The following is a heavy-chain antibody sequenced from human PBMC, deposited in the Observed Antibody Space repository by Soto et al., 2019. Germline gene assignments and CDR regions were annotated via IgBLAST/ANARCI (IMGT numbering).Heavy chain of an antibody. V-gene: IGHV3-23*01. D-gene: IGHD3-3*01. CDR3: AKGQVLRFLEWLPLSMDV. CDR1: VFTFSSYS. CDR2: ISGSGSNT. J-gene: IGHJ6*03. Sequence: PGGSLRLSCAASVFTFSSYSMNWVRQAPGKGLEWVSAISGSGSNTYYADSVKGRFTISRDNSKNTLYLQMNSLRAEDTAVYYCAKGQVLRFLEWLPLSMDVWGKGTTVTVSS.